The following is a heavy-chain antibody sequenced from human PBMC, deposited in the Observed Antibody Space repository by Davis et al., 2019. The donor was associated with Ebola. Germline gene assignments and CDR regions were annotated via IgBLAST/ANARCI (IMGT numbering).Heavy chain of an antibody. CDR2: ITPFNGNT. Sequence: AASVKVSCKASGYTFTYRYLHWVRQAPGQALEWMGWITPFNGNTNYAQKFQDRVTITRDRSMSTAYMEVGILRSDDTAVYYCARAQFPTTSDHWGQGTLVTVSS. CDR3: ARAQFPTTSDH. V-gene: IGHV1-45*02. D-gene: IGHD1-1*01. CDR1: GYTFTYRY. J-gene: IGHJ4*02.